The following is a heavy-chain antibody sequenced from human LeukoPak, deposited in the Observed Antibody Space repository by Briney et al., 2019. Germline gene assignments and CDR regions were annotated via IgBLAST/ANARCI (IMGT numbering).Heavy chain of an antibody. V-gene: IGHV6-1*01. CDR2: TYYRSRWYS. Sequence: SQTLSLTCGISGDSVSNNSAAWNWIRQSPSRGLEWLGRTYYRSRWYSDYAVSVKSRITINPDTSKNQFSLQLNSVTPEDTAVYYCSRGPGGRFDYWGQGTLVTVSS. D-gene: IGHD3-10*01. J-gene: IGHJ4*02. CDR3: SRGPGGRFDY. CDR1: GDSVSNNSAA.